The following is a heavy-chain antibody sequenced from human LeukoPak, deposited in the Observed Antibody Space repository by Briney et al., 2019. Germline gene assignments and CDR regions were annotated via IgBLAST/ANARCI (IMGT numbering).Heavy chain of an antibody. J-gene: IGHJ5*02. CDR1: GHTFTGYY. V-gene: IGHV1-2*02. D-gene: IGHD1-26*01. CDR2: INPNSGGT. Sequence: ASVKVSCKASGHTFTGYYIHWVRQAPGQGLEWMGWINPNSGGTGYAQKFQGRVTMTRDTSISTAYMELSRLISDDTAVYYCATSGSNFRWFDPWGQGTLVTVSS. CDR3: ATSGSNFRWFDP.